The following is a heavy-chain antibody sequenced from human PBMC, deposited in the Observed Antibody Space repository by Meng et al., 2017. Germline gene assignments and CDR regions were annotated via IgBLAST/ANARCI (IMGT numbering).Heavy chain of an antibody. V-gene: IGHV3-23*01. CDR2: ISGSGGST. D-gene: IGHD2-2*01. CDR1: GFTFSSYA. J-gene: IGHJ4*02. CDR3: AKDPRLIVVVPADFDY. Sequence: GESLKIFCAASGFTFSSYAMSWVHQAPGKGLEWVSAISGSGGSTYYADSMKGRFTISRDNSKNTLYLQMNSLRAEDTAVYYCAKDPRLIVVVPADFDYWGQGTLVTVSS.